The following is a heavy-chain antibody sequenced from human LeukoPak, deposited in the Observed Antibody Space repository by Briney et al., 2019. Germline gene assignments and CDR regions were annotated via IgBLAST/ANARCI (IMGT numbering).Heavy chain of an antibody. Sequence: SETLSLTCTISGASIDSYYWSWIRQPPGKGLEWIGYIYYSGTTNYNPSLKRRVTISVDTSKNQFSLKLSSVTAADTAVYYCARGYDSSGDNDAFDIWGQGTMVTVSS. D-gene: IGHD3-22*01. CDR1: GASIDSYY. V-gene: IGHV4-59*01. CDR2: IYYSGTT. J-gene: IGHJ3*02. CDR3: ARGYDSSGDNDAFDI.